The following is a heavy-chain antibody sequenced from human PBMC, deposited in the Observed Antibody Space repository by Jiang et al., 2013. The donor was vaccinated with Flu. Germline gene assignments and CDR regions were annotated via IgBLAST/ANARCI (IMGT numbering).Heavy chain of an antibody. CDR3: ARGRLLWFGELFFGGGKLDY. D-gene: IGHD3-10*01. CDR1: GGSFSGYY. J-gene: IGHJ4*02. Sequence: LLKPSETLSLTCAVYGGSFSGYYWSWIRQSPGKGLEWIGEINHTGSTNYNPSLKSRVTISVDTSKNQFSLKLSSVTAADTAVYYCARGRLLWFGELFFGGGKLDYWGQGTLATVSS. V-gene: IGHV4-34*01. CDR2: INHTGST.